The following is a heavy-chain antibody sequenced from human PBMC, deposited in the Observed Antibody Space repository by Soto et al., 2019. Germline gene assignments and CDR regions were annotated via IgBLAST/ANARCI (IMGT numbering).Heavy chain of an antibody. CDR3: AKDRYQLLGIDY. D-gene: IGHD2-2*01. V-gene: IGHV3-30*18. CDR1: GFTFSSYG. Sequence: HPXGSLRLSCAASGFTFSSYGMHWVRQAPGKGLEWVAVISYDGSNKYYADSVKGRFTISRDNSKNTLYLQMNSLRAEDTAVYYCAKDRYQLLGIDYWGKGTLVTVSS. CDR2: ISYDGSNK. J-gene: IGHJ4*02.